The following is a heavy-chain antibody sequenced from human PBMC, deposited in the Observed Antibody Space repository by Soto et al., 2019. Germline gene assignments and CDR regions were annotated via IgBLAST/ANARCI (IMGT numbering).Heavy chain of an antibody. D-gene: IGHD5-18*01. CDR2: ISYDGSNK. V-gene: IGHV3-30-3*01. CDR1: GFTFSSYA. CDR3: ARERVKYSYGQYYFDY. J-gene: IGHJ4*02. Sequence: GGSLRLSCAASGFTFSSYAMHWVRQAPGKGLEWVAVISYDGSNKYYADSVKGRFTISRDNSKNTLYLQMNSLRAEDTAVYYCARERVKYSYGQYYFDYWGQGTLVTVSS.